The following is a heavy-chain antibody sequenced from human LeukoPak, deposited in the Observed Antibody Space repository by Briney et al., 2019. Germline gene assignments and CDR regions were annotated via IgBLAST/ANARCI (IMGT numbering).Heavy chain of an antibody. CDR3: AKLPIAVAGYYHYYMEV. V-gene: IGHV3-23*01. D-gene: IGHD6-13*01. CDR1: GFTFRSYG. J-gene: IGHJ6*03. CDR2: ISGGGGST. Sequence: PGGTLRLSCAASGFTFRSYGMSWVRQAPGKGLEWVSGISGGGGSTYYADSVKGRFSISRDNSKNTLDLQMNSLRAEDTAVYYCAKLPIAVAGYYHYYMEVWGKGTTVTISS.